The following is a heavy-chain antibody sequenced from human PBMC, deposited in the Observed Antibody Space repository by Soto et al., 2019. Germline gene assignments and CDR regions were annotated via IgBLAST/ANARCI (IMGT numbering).Heavy chain of an antibody. CDR1: GGTLSSYA. Sequence: ASVKVSCKNSGGTLSSYAISWVRQAPGQGLEWMGGIVPIVDTSTYAQKFQGRVTITADESTSTVYMELSSLRSDDTAVYYCVRVVAIPGYPDNWGQGTLVTVSS. D-gene: IGHD5-12*01. CDR2: IVPIVDTS. J-gene: IGHJ4*02. V-gene: IGHV1-69*13. CDR3: VRVVAIPGYPDN.